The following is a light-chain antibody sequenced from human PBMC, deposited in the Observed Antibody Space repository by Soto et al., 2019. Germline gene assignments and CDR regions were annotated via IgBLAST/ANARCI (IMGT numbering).Light chain of an antibody. CDR3: RQFSSYPLT. J-gene: IGKJ4*01. Sequence: EIVLTQSPGTLSLSPGERATLSCRASQSVSSNFLAWYQEKLGQAPRLLIYGASKRATGIPDRFSGSGSGTDFTLTISRLEPEDFAVYYCRQFSSYPLTFGGGTKVDIK. CDR1: QSVSSNF. V-gene: IGKV3-20*01. CDR2: GAS.